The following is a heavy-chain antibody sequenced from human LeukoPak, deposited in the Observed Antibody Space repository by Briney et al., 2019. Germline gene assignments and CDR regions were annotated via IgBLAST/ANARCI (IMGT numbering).Heavy chain of an antibody. V-gene: IGHV4-59*01. J-gene: IGHJ4*02. CDR3: ARADHDYGDYSSFDY. CDR1: GGSIINSY. D-gene: IGHD4-17*01. CDR2: IYHSGRT. Sequence: SETLSLTCSVSGGSIINSYWSWIRQPPGKGLEWIGYIYHSGRTNYNPSLKSRVTISVDTSKNQFSLKLSSVTAADTAVYYCARADHDYGDYSSFDYWGQGTLVTVSS.